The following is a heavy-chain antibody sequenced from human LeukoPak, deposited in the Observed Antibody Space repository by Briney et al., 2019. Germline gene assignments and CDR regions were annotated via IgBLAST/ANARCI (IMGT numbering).Heavy chain of an antibody. CDR1: GGSVSNYY. J-gene: IGHJ3*02. V-gene: IGHV4-59*02. CDR3: ARLTGYRIESAFDI. D-gene: IGHD3-9*01. Sequence: PSETLSLTCTVSGGSVSNYYWSWIRQSPGKGLEWIGYIYYTETSYNPSLKSRVTISVDTSKNQFSLKLSSVTAADTAVYYCARLTGYRIESAFDIWGQGTMVTVSS. CDR2: IYYTET.